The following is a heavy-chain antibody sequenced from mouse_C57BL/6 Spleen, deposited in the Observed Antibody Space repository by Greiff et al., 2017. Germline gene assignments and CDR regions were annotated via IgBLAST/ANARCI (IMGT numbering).Heavy chain of an antibody. CDR1: GYTFTSYW. CDR3: ARKNYSNYEDYFDY. D-gene: IGHD2-5*01. Sequence: QVQLQQSGAELVIPGASVKLSCKASGYTFTSYWMHWVKQRPGQGLEWIGEIDPSDSYTNYNQKFKGKSTLTVDKSSRTAYMQLSRLTSEDSAVYYCARKNYSNYEDYFDYWGQGTTLTVSS. CDR2: IDPSDSYT. V-gene: IGHV1-69*01. J-gene: IGHJ2*01.